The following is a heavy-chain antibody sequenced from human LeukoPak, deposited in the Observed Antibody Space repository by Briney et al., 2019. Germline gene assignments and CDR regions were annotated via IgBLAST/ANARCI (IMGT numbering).Heavy chain of an antibody. Sequence: PSETLSLTCTVSGGSISSSSYYWGWLRQPPGKGLEWIGSIYYSGSTYYNPSLKSRVTISVDTSKNQFSLKLSSVTAADTAVYYCARPTSDTAMEGYWGQGTLVSVSS. J-gene: IGHJ4*02. D-gene: IGHD5-18*01. V-gene: IGHV4-39*01. CDR1: GGSISSSSYY. CDR2: IYYSGST. CDR3: ARPTSDTAMEGY.